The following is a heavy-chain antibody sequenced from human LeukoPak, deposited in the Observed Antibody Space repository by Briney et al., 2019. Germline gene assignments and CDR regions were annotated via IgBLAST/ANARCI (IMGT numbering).Heavy chain of an antibody. CDR2: IKADGSKK. V-gene: IGHV3-7*01. D-gene: IGHD3-10*01. CDR3: ARDGPWFGEFFDY. Sequence: GGSLRLSCAASGFTFSNYWMSWVRQAPGKGLEWVANIKADGSKKNYMDPMKGRFTISRDNAKNSLYLQMNSLRAEDTAVYFCARDGPWFGEFFDYWGQGTLVTVSS. CDR1: GFTFSNYW. J-gene: IGHJ4*02.